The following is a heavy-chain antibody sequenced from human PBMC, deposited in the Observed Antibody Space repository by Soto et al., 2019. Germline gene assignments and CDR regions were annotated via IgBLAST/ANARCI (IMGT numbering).Heavy chain of an antibody. CDR1: GYTFTSYG. V-gene: IGHV1-18*01. CDR2: ISAYNGKT. J-gene: IGHJ5*02. CDR3: AIYFCTNGVCYTNWFYP. D-gene: IGHD2-8*01. Sequence: GASVKVSCKASGYTFTSYGISWVRQAPGQGLERMGWISAYNGKTNYAQKLQGRVTMTTDTSTSTAYMELRSLRTEDTAFYFCAIYFCTNGVCYTNWFYPWGQGTLVTVSS.